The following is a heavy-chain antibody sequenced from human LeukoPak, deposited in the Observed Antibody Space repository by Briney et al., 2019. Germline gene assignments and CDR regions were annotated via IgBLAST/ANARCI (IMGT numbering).Heavy chain of an antibody. V-gene: IGHV3-48*03. CDR3: ARAQSGWFDP. CDR2: ISSSGSTI. J-gene: IGHJ5*02. CDR1: GFTFDDYG. Sequence: SGGSLRLSCAASGFTFDDYGMSWVRQAPGKGLEWLSYISSSGSTIYYADSVKGRFTISRDNAKNSLYLQMNSLRAEDTAVYYCARAQSGWFDPWGQGTLVTVSS.